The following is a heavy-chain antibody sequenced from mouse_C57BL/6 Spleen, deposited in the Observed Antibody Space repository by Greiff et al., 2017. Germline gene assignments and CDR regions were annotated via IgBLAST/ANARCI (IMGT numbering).Heavy chain of an antibody. V-gene: IGHV1-59*01. J-gene: IGHJ3*01. D-gene: IGHD1-1*01. CDR1: GYTFTSYW. CDR3: ARGYYYGSSYGFAY. Sequence: QVQLKQPGAELVRPGTSVKLSCKASGYTFTSYWMHWVKQRPGQGLEWIGVIDPSDSYTNYNQKFKGKATLTVDTSSSTAYMQLSSLTSEDSAVYYCARGYYYGSSYGFAYWGQGTLVTVSA. CDR2: IDPSDSYT.